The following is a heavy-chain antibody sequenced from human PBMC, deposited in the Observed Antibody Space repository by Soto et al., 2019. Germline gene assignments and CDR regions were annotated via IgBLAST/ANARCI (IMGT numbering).Heavy chain of an antibody. CDR2: ISAYNGNT. CDR3: ARDAQGVLLHY. CDR1: GYTFTSYG. J-gene: IGHJ4*02. Sequence: QGQLVQSGAEVKKPGASVKVSCKASGYTFTSYGISWVRQAPGQGHDWMGWISAYNGNTNYAQKLQGRGTLTREASTSTAYLELRILRSDDTAVDYCARDAQGVLLHYWGQGTLVTVSS. V-gene: IGHV1-18*01. D-gene: IGHD3-16*01.